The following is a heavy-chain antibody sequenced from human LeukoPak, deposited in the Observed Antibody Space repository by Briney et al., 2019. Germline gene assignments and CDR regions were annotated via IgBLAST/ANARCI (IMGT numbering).Heavy chain of an antibody. Sequence: GGSLRLSCAASGFTFSSYAMSWVRQPPGKGLEWVSAISGSGGSTYYADSVKGRFTISRDNAKNTLYLQMNSLRAEDTAVYYCAIPPRARSGSYSEDDYWGQGTLVTVSS. D-gene: IGHD1-26*01. V-gene: IGHV3-23*01. CDR1: GFTFSSYA. J-gene: IGHJ4*02. CDR2: ISGSGGST. CDR3: AIPPRARSGSYSEDDY.